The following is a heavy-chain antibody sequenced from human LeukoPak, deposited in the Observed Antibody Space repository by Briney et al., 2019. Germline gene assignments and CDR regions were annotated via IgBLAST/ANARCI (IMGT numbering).Heavy chain of an antibody. J-gene: IGHJ4*02. V-gene: IGHV4-39*01. Sequence: SETLSLTCAVSGGSITTSTYYWGWIRQPPGKGLEWIGTIYYSGYTYYNPSLESRVTIFVDTSKNQFSLKLSSVTAADTAVYYCAKHYMGSYDNRGLDSWGQGTLVTVSS. CDR1: GGSITTSTYY. CDR3: AKHYMGSYDNRGLDS. D-gene: IGHD3-10*01. CDR2: IYYSGYT.